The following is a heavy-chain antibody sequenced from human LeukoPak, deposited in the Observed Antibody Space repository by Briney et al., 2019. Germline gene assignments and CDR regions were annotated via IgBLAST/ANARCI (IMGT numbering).Heavy chain of an antibody. CDR3: ALAFEYSSSSPPVE. CDR1: GYTFTGYY. Sequence: GASVKVSCKASGYTFTGYYMHWVRQAPGQGLEWMGWINPNSGGTNYAQKFQGRVTMTRDTSISTAYMELSRLRSDDTAVYYCALAFEYSSSSPPVEWGQGTLVTVSS. D-gene: IGHD6-6*01. J-gene: IGHJ4*02. CDR2: INPNSGGT. V-gene: IGHV1-2*02.